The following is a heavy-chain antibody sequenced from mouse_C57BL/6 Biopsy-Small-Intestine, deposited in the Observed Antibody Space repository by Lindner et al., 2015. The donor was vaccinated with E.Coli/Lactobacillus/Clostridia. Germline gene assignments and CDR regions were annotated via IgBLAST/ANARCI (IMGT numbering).Heavy chain of an antibody. J-gene: IGHJ1*03. V-gene: IGHV5-4*01. CDR3: ARDRGYSLGWYFDV. Sequence: VQLQESGGGLVKPGGSLKLSCAASGFTFSSYAMSWVRQTPEKRLEWVATISDGGSYTYYPDNVKGRFTISRDNAKNNLYLQMSHLKSEDTAMYYCARDRGYSLGWYFDVWGTGTTVTVSS. CDR1: GFTFSSYA. D-gene: IGHD2-10*02. CDR2: ISDGGSYT.